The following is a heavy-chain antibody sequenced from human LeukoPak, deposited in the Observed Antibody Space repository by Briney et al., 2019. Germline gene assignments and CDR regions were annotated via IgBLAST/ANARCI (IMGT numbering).Heavy chain of an antibody. CDR3: ARDKNYRFDY. J-gene: IGHJ4*02. CDR1: GYTFTSNG. Sequence: GASVKVSCKASGYTFTSNGIGWVRQAPGKGLEWMGWISANSGNTNYAQKMQGRVTMTTETSSSTAYTELRNLRSDDTAVYYCARDKNYRFDYWGQGTLVTVSS. CDR2: ISANSGNT. D-gene: IGHD5-24*01. V-gene: IGHV1-18*01.